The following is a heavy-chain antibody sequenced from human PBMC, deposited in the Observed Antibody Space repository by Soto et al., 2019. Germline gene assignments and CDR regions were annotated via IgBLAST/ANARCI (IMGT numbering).Heavy chain of an antibody. Sequence: QVQLVESGGGVVQPGRSLRLSCAASGFTFSSYAMHWVRQAPGKGLEWVAVISYDGSNKYYADSVKGRFTISRDNSKNTRYLQMNSLGAEDTVVYYSARVRASGYPNYHYYDGMDVWGQGTTVTVSS. J-gene: IGHJ6*02. CDR3: ARVRASGYPNYHYYDGMDV. D-gene: IGHD5-12*01. CDR1: GFTFSSYA. CDR2: ISYDGSNK. V-gene: IGHV3-30-3*01.